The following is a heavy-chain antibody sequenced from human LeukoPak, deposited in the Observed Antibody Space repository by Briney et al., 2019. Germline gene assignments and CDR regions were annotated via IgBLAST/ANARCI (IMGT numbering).Heavy chain of an antibody. Sequence: SETLSLTCTVSGGSVSSDSHYWSWIRQPPGKGLEWIGCVYNTWSTIYNPSLRSRLTMSVDTSKNQFSLKLTSVTAADTAVYYCARVRGYCSSTICYRYYFDYWDQGTLVTVSS. D-gene: IGHD2-2*01. CDR1: GGSVSSDSHY. CDR3: ARVRGYCSSTICYRYYFDY. J-gene: IGHJ4*02. V-gene: IGHV4-61*01. CDR2: VYNTWST.